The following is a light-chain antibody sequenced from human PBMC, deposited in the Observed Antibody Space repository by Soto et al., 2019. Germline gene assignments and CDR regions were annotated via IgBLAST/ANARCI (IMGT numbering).Light chain of an antibody. V-gene: IGKV3-11*01. CDR1: QSISSSY. CDR2: DAS. CDR3: QQRSNWPT. J-gene: IGKJ5*01. Sequence: EVVLTQSPATLSLFPGEGATLSCRVSQSISSSYLSWYQQRPGQAPRLLISDASTRATGIPARFSGSGSGTDFTLTISSLESEDFAIYYCQQRSNWPTFGQGTRLEIK.